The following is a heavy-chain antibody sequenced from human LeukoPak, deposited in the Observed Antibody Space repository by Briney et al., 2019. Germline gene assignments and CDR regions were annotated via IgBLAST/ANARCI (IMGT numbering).Heavy chain of an antibody. V-gene: IGHV1-69*06. J-gene: IGHJ6*04. D-gene: IGHD5-18*01. Sequence: GSSVKVSCKASGGTFSSYAISWVRQAPGQGLEWMGGIIPIFGTANYAQKFQGRVTITADKSTSTAYMELSSLRSEDTAVYYCASPQGKDTAMDKYYYYGMDVWGKGTTVTVSS. CDR1: GGTFSSYA. CDR3: ASPQGKDTAMDKYYYYGMDV. CDR2: IIPIFGTA.